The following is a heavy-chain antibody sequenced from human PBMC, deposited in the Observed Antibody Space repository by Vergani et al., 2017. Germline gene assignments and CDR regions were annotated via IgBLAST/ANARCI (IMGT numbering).Heavy chain of an antibody. CDR1: GFTSSYYG. Sequence: VQLVESGGGIVKPGGSLRLSCVVSGFTSSYYGMHWVRQAPGKGLEWVAVISYDGTQKYYADSVKGRFTISRDNSKSTLYLQMNSLRTEDTAVYYCATKSXGTPGCQIGYFREWGQGTLVTVSS. CDR2: ISYDGTQK. J-gene: IGHJ1*01. CDR3: ATKSXGTPGCQIGYFRE. D-gene: IGHD1-1*01. V-gene: IGHV3-30*03.